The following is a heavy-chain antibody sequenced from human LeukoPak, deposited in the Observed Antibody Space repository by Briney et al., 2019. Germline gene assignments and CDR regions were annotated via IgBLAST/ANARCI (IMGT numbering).Heavy chain of an antibody. CDR3: VRGYSFGPYGMDV. V-gene: IGHV3-23*01. CDR2: IGGGDVEI. J-gene: IGHJ6*02. Sequence: GESLKISCAMSGFTFTNNAMTWVRQAPGKGLEWVSTIGGGDVEIHYADSVKGRFTISRDNSKNTLYLQMSSLRAEDTAVYFCVRGYSFGPYGMDVWGQGTTVTVSS. CDR1: GFTFTNNA. D-gene: IGHD2-15*01.